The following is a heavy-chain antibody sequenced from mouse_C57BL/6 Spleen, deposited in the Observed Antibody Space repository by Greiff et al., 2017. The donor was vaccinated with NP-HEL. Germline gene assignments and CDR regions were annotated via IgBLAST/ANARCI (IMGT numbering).Heavy chain of an antibody. Sequence: EVKLVESGEGLVKPGGSLKLSCAASGFTFSSYAMSWVRQTPEKRLEWVAYISSGGDYIYYADTVKGRFTISRDNARNTLYLQMSSLKSEDTAMYYCTRGPWGYSFAYWGQGTLVTVSA. CDR2: ISSGGDYI. V-gene: IGHV5-9-1*02. CDR1: GFTFSSYA. J-gene: IGHJ3*01. CDR3: TRGPWGYSFAY. D-gene: IGHD2-3*01.